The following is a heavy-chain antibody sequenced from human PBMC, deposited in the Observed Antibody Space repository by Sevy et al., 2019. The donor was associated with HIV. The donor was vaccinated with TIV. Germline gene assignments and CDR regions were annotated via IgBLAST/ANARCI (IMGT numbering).Heavy chain of an antibody. CDR2: INGSAHRT. CDR3: VKEISEYSYSDY. V-gene: IGHV3-23*01. J-gene: IGHJ4*01. D-gene: IGHD5-18*01. CDR1: GFTFSNYA. Sequence: GGSLRLSCAASGFTFSNYAMSWVRQTPGKGLEWVSAINGSAHRTYYTDSVKGRFTISRDNSKNMLFLQMNSLRAEDTAVYYCVKEISEYSYSDYWGHGTLVTVSS.